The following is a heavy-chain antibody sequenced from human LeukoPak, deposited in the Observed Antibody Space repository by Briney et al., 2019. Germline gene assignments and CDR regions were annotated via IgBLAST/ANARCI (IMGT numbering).Heavy chain of an antibody. CDR1: GGSISSYY. CDR2: IYTSGST. CDR3: ARGSVRYYYYYMDV. Sequence: SETLSLTCTVSGGSISSYYWSWIRQPAGKGLEWIGRIYTSGSTNYNPSLKSRVTISVDTSKNQFSLKLSSVTAADTAVYYCARGSVRYYYYYMDVWGKGTTVTVSS. J-gene: IGHJ6*03. D-gene: IGHD3-10*01. V-gene: IGHV4-4*07.